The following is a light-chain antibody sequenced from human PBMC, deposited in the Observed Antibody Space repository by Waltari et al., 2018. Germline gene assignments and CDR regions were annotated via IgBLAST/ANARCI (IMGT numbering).Light chain of an antibody. V-gene: IGLV2-14*03. CDR3: SSYISSDTLEL. J-gene: IGLJ2*01. CDR2: DVS. CDR1: SRDVGGYNY. Sequence: QSALTQPASVSGSPGQSITISCPGTSRDVGGYNYVSWYHQHPGKAPKLIIFDVSNRPSGVSSRFSGSKSGNTASLTISGLQAQDEADYYCSSYISSDTLELFGGGTSLTVL.